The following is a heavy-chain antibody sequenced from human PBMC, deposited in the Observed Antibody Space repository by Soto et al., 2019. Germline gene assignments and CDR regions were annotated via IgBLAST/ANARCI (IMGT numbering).Heavy chain of an antibody. Sequence: QVQLVQSGGEVKKPGASVKVSCKTSGYTFSSYGVSWVRQAPGQGLEWMGWIGTHDGDTNYAEKFQGRVTLTIDTSTSTVYMELRSLRSDDTAVYYCGRDWEWEPKVDCFDPWGQGTLVIVSS. D-gene: IGHD1-1*01. J-gene: IGHJ5*02. CDR2: IGTHDGDT. CDR3: GRDWEWEPKVDCFDP. V-gene: IGHV1-18*04. CDR1: GYTFSSYG.